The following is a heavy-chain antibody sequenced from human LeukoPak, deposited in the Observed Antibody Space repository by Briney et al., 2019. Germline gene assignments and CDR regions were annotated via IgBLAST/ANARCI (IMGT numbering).Heavy chain of an antibody. Sequence: WLSGITWNGGSTGYADSEKCRFTISRVNAKNSLYLQMNSLRAEDTALYYCARDLASPSNSVGGQGTTVTVSS. V-gene: IGHV3-20*03. CDR2: ITWNGGST. CDR3: ARDLASPSNSV. D-gene: IGHD5-12*01. J-gene: IGHJ6*02.